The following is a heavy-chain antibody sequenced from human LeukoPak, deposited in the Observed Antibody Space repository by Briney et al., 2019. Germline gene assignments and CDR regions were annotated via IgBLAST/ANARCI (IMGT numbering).Heavy chain of an antibody. CDR3: ARRLCRGTACYYFDY. J-gene: IGHJ4*02. Sequence: GGSLRLFCAVSGLTLYDYATNWVRRSPGRGVEWVAGISGSGADTYDADSVKGRFTISRDNSKYTLYLQTDTLRVEDTAVYYCARRLCRGTACYYFDYWGQGTLVTVSS. CDR2: ISGSGADT. V-gene: IGHV3-23*01. CDR1: GLTLYDYA. D-gene: IGHD2-2*01.